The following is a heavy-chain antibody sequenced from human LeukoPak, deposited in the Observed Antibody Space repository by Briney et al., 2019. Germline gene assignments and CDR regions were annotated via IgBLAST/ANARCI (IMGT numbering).Heavy chain of an antibody. J-gene: IGHJ4*02. CDR2: IWYDGSNK. V-gene: IGHV3-33*08. CDR1: GFTFSSYG. Sequence: GRSLRLSCAASGFTFSSYGMHWVRQAPGKGLEWVAVIWYDGSNKYYADSVKGRFTISRDNSKNTLYLQMNSLRAEDTAVYYCARDLGNYYGSDWGQGTLVTVSS. CDR3: ARDLGNYYGSD. D-gene: IGHD3-10*01.